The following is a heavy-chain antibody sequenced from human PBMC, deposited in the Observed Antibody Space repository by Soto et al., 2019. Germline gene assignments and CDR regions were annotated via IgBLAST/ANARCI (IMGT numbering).Heavy chain of an antibody. V-gene: IGHV4-59*02. CDR3: ARGQANIWYFDH. CDR1: GGFGSGYH. J-gene: IGHJ4*02. CDR2: IYSSGTT. Sequence: QVQLQESGPRLVKPSETLSLTCTVSGGFGSGYHWNWLRQPPGKRLEWIGHIYSSGTTNYNPSLKSRITVSIDTSRNQFSLKMNSVTAADTAVYYRARGQANIWYFDHWGQGTLVTVSS.